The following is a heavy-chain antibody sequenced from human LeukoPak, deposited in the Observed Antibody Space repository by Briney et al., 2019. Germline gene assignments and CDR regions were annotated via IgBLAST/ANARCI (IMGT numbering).Heavy chain of an antibody. CDR3: AKGPLSFGELTVKYLQD. V-gene: IGHV3-23*01. CDR1: RFKFSGYA. Sequence: QPGGSLRLSCSAARFKFSGYAMSWVRQAPGKGLEWVSVISGSGGSTFYADAVKGRFTISRDNSKNTLFLQMHSLSVEDTAVYFCAKGPLSFGELTVKYLQDWGQGTLVTVSS. CDR2: ISGSGGST. D-gene: IGHD3-10*01. J-gene: IGHJ1*01.